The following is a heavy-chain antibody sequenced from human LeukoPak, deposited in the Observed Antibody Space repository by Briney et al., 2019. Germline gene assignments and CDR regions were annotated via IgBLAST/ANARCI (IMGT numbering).Heavy chain of an antibody. CDR2: ISAYNGNT. D-gene: IGHD2-21*02. V-gene: IGHV1-18*01. CDR3: ARIATVPSAGDCGGDCHFDY. J-gene: IGHJ4*02. Sequence: ASVKVSCKASGYTFTSYGISWVRRAPGQGLEWMGWISAYNGNTNYAQKLQGRVTMTTDTSTSTAYMELRSLRSDDTAVYYCARIATVPSAGDCGGDCHFDYWGQGTLVTVSS. CDR1: GYTFTSYG.